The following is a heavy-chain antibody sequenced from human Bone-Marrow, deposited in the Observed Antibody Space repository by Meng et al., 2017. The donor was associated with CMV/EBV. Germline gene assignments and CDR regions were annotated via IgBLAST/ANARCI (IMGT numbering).Heavy chain of an antibody. J-gene: IGHJ4*02. Sequence: GSLRLSCTVSGGSISSSSYYWGWIRQPPGKGLEWIGSIYYSGSTNYNPSLKSRVTISVDTSKNQFSLKLSSVTAADTAVYYCARLFGSSSAKPLIDYWGQGTLVTVSS. V-gene: IGHV4-39*07. D-gene: IGHD6-6*01. CDR3: ARLFGSSSAKPLIDY. CDR1: GGSISSSSYY. CDR2: IYYSGST.